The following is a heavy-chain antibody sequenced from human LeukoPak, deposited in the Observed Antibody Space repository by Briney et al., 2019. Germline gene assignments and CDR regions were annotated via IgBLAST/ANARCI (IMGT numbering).Heavy chain of an antibody. D-gene: IGHD3-10*01. CDR3: ARGDYGSGRFDY. J-gene: IGHJ4*02. V-gene: IGHV3-21*01. CDR1: GFTFSSYS. CDR2: ISSSSSYI. Sequence: GGSLRLSCAASGFTFSSYSMNWVRQAPGKGLEWVSSISSSSSYIYYADSVKGRFAISRDSAKNSLYLQMNSLRAEDTAVYYCARGDYGSGRFDYWGQGTLVTVSS.